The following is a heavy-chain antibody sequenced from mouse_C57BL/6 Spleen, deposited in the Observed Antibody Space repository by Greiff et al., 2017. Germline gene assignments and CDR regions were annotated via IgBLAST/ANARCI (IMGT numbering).Heavy chain of an antibody. V-gene: IGHV1-39*01. CDR2: INPNYGTT. D-gene: IGHD1-1*01. CDR1: GYSFTDYN. CDR3: ARSLYYGSSPDY. J-gene: IGHJ2*01. Sequence: VQLHHSFPYLVKPGASVKISCKASGYSFTDYNMNWVKQSNGKSLEWIGVINPNYGTTSYNQKFKGKATLTVDQSSSTAYMQLNSLTSEDSAVYYCARSLYYGSSPDYWGQGTTLTVSS.